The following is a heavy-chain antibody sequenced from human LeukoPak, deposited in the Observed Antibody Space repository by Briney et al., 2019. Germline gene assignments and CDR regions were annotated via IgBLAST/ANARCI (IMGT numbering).Heavy chain of an antibody. V-gene: IGHV1-18*01. CDR1: GYTFTSYG. Sequence: GASVKVSCKASGYTFTSYGISWVRQAPGQGLEWMGWISAYNGNTNYAQKFQGRVTITTDESTSTAYMELSSLRSEDTAVYYCARGGTIVATSLEPYPFDYWGQGTLVTVSS. D-gene: IGHD5-12*01. CDR3: ARGGTIVATSLEPYPFDY. CDR2: ISAYNGNT. J-gene: IGHJ4*02.